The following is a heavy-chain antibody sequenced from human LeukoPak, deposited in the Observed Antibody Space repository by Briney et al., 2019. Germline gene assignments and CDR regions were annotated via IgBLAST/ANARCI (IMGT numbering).Heavy chain of an antibody. CDR3: ARDSSLMTTVTPGGAFDI. J-gene: IGHJ3*02. CDR2: ISYDGSNK. Sequence: PGGSLRLSFAASGFTFSDYYMSWLRRAPGKGREWVAVISYDGSNKYYADSVKGRFTISRDNSQNTLYLQMNSLRAEDTAVYYCARDSSLMTTVTPGGAFDIWGQGTMVTVSS. CDR1: GFTFSDYY. D-gene: IGHD4-17*01. V-gene: IGHV3-30-3*01.